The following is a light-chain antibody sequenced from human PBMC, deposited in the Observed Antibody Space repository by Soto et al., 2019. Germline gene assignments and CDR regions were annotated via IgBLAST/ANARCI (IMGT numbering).Light chain of an antibody. CDR2: DAS. Sequence: EVLLTQSPATLSLSPGETATLFCRASQSVTTYLAWYQQKPGQPPRLLIYDASNRATGIPARFSGSGSGTVFTLTLSSLEPEDFAVYYCQQRSNWPPAITFGQGTRLEIK. CDR3: QQRSNWPPAIT. J-gene: IGKJ5*01. CDR1: QSVTTY. V-gene: IGKV3-11*01.